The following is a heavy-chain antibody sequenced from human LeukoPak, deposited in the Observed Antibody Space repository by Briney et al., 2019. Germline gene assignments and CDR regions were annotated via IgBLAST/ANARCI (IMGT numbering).Heavy chain of an antibody. Sequence: SETLSLTCAVYGGSFSGYYWRWIRQPPGKGLEWIGEINHSGSTNYNPSLKSRVTISIDTPKNQFSLKLSSVTAADTAVYYCARAPPSLDDAFDIWGQGTMVTVSS. CDR2: INHSGST. CDR3: ARAPPSLDDAFDI. J-gene: IGHJ3*02. V-gene: IGHV4-34*01. CDR1: GGSFSGYY.